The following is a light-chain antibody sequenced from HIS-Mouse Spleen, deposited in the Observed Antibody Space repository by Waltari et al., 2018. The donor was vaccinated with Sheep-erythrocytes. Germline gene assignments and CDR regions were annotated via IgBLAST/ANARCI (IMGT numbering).Light chain of an antibody. CDR1: QSVSRSY. V-gene: IGKV3-20*01. J-gene: IGKJ2*01. Sequence: EIVLTQSPGTLSLSPGERATLSCRASQSVSRSYLAWYQQKPGQAPRLLNYGASSRATGIPDRFSGSGSGTDFTLTISRLEPEDFAVYYCQQYGSSPTFGQGTKLEIK. CDR3: QQYGSSPT. CDR2: GAS.